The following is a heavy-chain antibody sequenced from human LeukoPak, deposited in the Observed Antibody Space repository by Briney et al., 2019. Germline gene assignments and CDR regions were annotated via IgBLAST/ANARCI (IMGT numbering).Heavy chain of an antibody. CDR2: ISSSGSTI. Sequence: GGSLRLSCAASGFTFSSYEMNWVRQAPGEGLEWVSYISSSGSTIYYADSVKGRFTISRDNAKNSLYLQMNSLRAEDTAVYYCARSRYCSSTSCYGSFSWGQGTLVTVSS. J-gene: IGHJ5*02. V-gene: IGHV3-48*03. D-gene: IGHD2-2*01. CDR1: GFTFSSYE. CDR3: ARSRYCSSTSCYGSFS.